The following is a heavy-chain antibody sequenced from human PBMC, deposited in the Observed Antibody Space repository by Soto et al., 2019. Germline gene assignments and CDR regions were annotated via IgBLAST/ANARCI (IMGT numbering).Heavy chain of an antibody. J-gene: IGHJ4*02. Sequence: GASVKVSCKASGYTFTSYGISWVRQAPGQGLEWMGWISAYNGNTNYAQKLQGRVTMTTDTSTSTAYMELRSLRSDDTAVYYCARDTGIAAAGTSSHYWGQGTLVTVSS. CDR3: ARDTGIAAAGTSSHY. CDR2: ISAYNGNT. CDR1: GYTFTSYG. D-gene: IGHD6-13*01. V-gene: IGHV1-18*01.